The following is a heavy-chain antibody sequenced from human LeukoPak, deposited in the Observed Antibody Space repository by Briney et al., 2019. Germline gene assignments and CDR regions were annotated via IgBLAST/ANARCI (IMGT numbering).Heavy chain of an antibody. V-gene: IGHV3-53*01. CDR2: LYSGGST. CDR1: GFTVSSNY. D-gene: IGHD2-15*01. Sequence: GGSLRLSCAASGFTVSSNYMTWVRQAPGKGLEWVSVLYSGGSTYYADSVKGRFTISRDNSKNTLDLQMNSLRAEDTAVYYCARAPRMVYFDYWGQGTLVTVSS. J-gene: IGHJ4*02. CDR3: ARAPRMVYFDY.